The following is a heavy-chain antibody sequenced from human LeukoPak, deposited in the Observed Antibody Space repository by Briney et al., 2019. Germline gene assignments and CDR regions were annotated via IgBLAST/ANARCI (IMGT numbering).Heavy chain of an antibody. CDR1: GFNIRNCW. CDR3: ATNHADDSNLYRAFDI. J-gene: IGHJ3*02. V-gene: IGHV3-7*01. D-gene: IGHD3-22*01. Sequence: GGSLRLSCAASGFNIRNCWMTWVRQAPGKGLEWVANIKEDGSEKYYVDSVKGRFTISRDNAKNSLYLQMNSLRAEDTAVYFCATNHADDSNLYRAFDIWGQGAMVTVSS. CDR2: IKEDGSEK.